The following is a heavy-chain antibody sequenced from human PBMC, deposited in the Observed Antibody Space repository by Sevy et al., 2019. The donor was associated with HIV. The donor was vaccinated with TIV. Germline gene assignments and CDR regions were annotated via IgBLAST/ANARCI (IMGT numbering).Heavy chain of an antibody. CDR2: IWYDGSNK. V-gene: IGHV3-33*01. D-gene: IGHD6-13*01. CDR1: GFTFSSYG. CDR3: ARDPIAAAYTRRAFDI. Sequence: GGSLRLSCAASGFTFSSYGMHWVRQAPGKGLEWVAVIWYDGSNKYHADSVKGRFTISRDNSKNTLYLQMNSLRAEDTAVYYCARDPIAAAYTRRAFDIWGQGTMVTVSS. J-gene: IGHJ3*02.